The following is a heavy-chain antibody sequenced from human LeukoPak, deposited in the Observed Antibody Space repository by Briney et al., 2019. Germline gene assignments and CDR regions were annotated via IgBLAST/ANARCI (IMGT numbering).Heavy chain of an antibody. CDR1: GGSFSGYY. D-gene: IGHD3-10*01. CDR3: ARELITMVRGVITTIYYFDY. Sequence: SETLSLTCAVYGGSFSGYYWSWIRQPPGKGLEWIGEINHSGSTNYNPSLKSRVTISVDTSKNQFSLQLNSVTPEDTAVYYCARELITMVRGVITTIYYFDYWGQGTLVTVSS. J-gene: IGHJ4*02. V-gene: IGHV4-34*01. CDR2: INHSGST.